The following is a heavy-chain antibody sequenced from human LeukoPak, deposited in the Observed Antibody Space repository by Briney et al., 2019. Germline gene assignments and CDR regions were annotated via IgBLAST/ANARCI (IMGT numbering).Heavy chain of an antibody. V-gene: IGHV1-46*01. CDR1: GYTFTTYY. D-gene: IGHD6-13*01. Sequence: ASVKVSCMASGYTFTTYYMHWVRQAPGQGLEWMGIINPSGGSTNYAQKFQGRVTMTRDTSTSTVYMELSSLRSEDTAVYYCARDSSTWFFNNWGEGALGTVSS. CDR3: ARDSSTWFFNN. J-gene: IGHJ4*02. CDR2: INPSGGST.